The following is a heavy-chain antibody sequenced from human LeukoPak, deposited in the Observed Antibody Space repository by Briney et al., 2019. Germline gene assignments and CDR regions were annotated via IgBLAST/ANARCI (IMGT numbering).Heavy chain of an antibody. CDR3: VASSGYYSAFDY. CDR1: GFTFDDYA. V-gene: IGHV3-9*01. D-gene: IGHD3-22*01. Sequence: PGRSLRLSCAASGFTFDDYAMPCVRQAPGKGLEWVSGISWNSGRIGYADSVKGRFSISRDNAKNSLYLQMNSLRAEDTAFYYCVASSGYYSAFDYWGQGTLVTVSS. CDR2: ISWNSGRI. J-gene: IGHJ4*02.